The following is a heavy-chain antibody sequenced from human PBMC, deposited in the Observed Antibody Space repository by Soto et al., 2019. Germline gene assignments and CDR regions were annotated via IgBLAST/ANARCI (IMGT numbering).Heavy chain of an antibody. CDR2: IIPIFGTA. CDR3: ARTYYYDSSGKYGMDV. CDR1: GGTFSSYA. D-gene: IGHD3-22*01. Sequence: SVKVSCKASGGTFSSYAISWVRQAPGQELEWMGGIIPIFGTANYAQKFQGRVTITADESTSTAYMELSSLRSEDTAVYYCARTYYYDSSGKYGMDVWGQGTTVTVSS. V-gene: IGHV1-69*13. J-gene: IGHJ6*02.